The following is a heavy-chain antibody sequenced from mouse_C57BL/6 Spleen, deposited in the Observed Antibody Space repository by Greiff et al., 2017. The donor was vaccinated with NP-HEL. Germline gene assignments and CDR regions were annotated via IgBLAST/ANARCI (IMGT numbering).Heavy chain of an antibody. D-gene: IGHD2-1*01. CDR2: IWGDGST. J-gene: IGHJ4*01. V-gene: IGHV2-3*01. CDR1: GFSLTSYG. CDR3: AKNRNSGAMDY. Sequence: QVQLQQSGPGLVAPSPSLSITCTVSGFSLTSYGVSWVRQPPGEGLEWLGVIWGDGSTNYQSARISRLSSSKDNSKSQFFLNLNSLQTDDTATYYCAKNRNSGAMDYWGQGTSVTVSS.